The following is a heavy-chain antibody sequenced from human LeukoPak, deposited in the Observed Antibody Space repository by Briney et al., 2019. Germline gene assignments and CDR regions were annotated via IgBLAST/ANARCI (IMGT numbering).Heavy chain of an antibody. V-gene: IGHV5-10-1*01. CDR3: ARKSGYSSGWYIPDY. D-gene: IGHD6-19*01. CDR2: IDPSDSYT. Sequence: GESLKISCKGSGYSFTSYWIGWVRQMPGKGLEWMGRIDPSDSYTNYSPSFQGHVTISADKSISTAYLQWSSLKASDTAMYYCARKSGYSSGWYIPDYWGQGTLVTVSS. CDR1: GYSFTSYW. J-gene: IGHJ4*02.